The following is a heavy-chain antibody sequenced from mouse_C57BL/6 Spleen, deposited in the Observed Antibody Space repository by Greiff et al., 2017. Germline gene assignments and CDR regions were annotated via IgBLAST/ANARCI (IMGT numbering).Heavy chain of an antibody. CDR2: ISYDGSN. D-gene: IGHD3-2*02. CDR3: AWAAQAPFDY. J-gene: IGHJ2*01. Sequence: EVQLQESGPGLVKPSQSLSLTCSVTGYSITSGYYWNWIRQFPGNKLEWMGYISYDGSNNYNPSLKNRISITRDTSKNQFFLKLNSVTTEDTATYYCAWAAQAPFDYWGQGTTLTVSS. CDR1: GYSITSGYY. V-gene: IGHV3-6*01.